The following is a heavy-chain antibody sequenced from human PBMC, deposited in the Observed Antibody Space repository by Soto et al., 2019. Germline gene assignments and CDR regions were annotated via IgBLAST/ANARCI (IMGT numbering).Heavy chain of an antibody. CDR3: ATHPGSSSNS. J-gene: IGHJ4*02. Sequence: PSETLSLTCTVSGGSIRGSSYYWGWIRQPPGKGLEWIASIYYTGSTFYNPSLKGRVTISVDTSKNQFSLNLNSVTAADTAIYYCATHPGSSSNSWGQGTLVTVSS. CDR2: IYYTGST. CDR1: GGSIRGSSYY. V-gene: IGHV4-39*01. D-gene: IGHD6-6*01.